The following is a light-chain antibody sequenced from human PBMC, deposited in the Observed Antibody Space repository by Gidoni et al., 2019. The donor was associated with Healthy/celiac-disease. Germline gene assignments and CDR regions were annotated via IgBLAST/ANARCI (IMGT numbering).Light chain of an antibody. CDR1: QGSSSY. CDR2: AAA. Sequence: SQMTQSPSPLSASVGVRVTITCRASQGSSSYFAWYQQKPGKAPTILIYAAATWQSGVPSRFSGSGSGTDFTLTISSLQPEDFATYYCQQLNSYPRITFGQXTRLEIK. J-gene: IGKJ5*01. CDR3: QQLNSYPRIT. V-gene: IGKV1-9*01.